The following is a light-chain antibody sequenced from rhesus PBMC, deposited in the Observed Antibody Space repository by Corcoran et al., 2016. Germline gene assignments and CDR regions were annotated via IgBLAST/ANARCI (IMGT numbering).Light chain of an antibody. V-gene: IGKV1-33*02. CDR2: AAS. CDR1: QGISNW. CDR3: QQHNSNPLT. Sequence: DIQMTQSPSSLSASVGDRVTITCQASQGISNWLAWYQQKPGKAPKLLCYAASSLQSGVPSRFSGSGSGTEFTLTSSSLQPEDFATYYCQQHNSNPLTFGGGTKVEIK. J-gene: IGKJ4*01.